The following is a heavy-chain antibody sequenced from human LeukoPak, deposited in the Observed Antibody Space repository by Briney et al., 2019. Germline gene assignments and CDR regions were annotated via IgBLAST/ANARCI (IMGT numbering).Heavy chain of an antibody. CDR1: GFTFSSYG. J-gene: IGHJ4*02. Sequence: GGSLRLSCAASGFTFSSYGMHWVRQAPGKGLEWVAFIRYDGSNKYYADSVKGRFTISRDNSKNTLYLQMSSLRAEDTAVYYCAKDRYSGSYLDYWGQGTLVTVSS. D-gene: IGHD1-26*01. CDR2: IRYDGSNK. CDR3: AKDRYSGSYLDY. V-gene: IGHV3-30*02.